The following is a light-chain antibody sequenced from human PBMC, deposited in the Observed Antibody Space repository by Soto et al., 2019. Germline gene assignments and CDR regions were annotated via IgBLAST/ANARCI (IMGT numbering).Light chain of an antibody. CDR3: MQSLQTPLT. J-gene: IGKJ1*01. CDR2: LGS. CDR1: QSLLNSNGYNC. V-gene: IGKV2-28*01. Sequence: DVVMTQSPLSLPVTPGEPASISCRSSQSLLNSNGYNCLEWYLQKPGQSPQLLIYLGSYRASGVPDRFSGSGSGTDFTLKSSRVEAEDVGVYFCMQSLQTPLTFGQGTKVEIK.